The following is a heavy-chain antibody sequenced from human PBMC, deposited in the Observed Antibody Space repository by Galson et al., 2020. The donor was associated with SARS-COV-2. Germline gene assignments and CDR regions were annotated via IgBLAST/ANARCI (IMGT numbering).Heavy chain of an antibody. D-gene: IGHD2-21*01. J-gene: IGHJ4*02. CDR1: GGSFSGYY. V-gene: IGHV4-34*01. CDR2: ITPSGSV. CDR3: ARGTRDVNMLLMIATAASYYFDF. Sequence: SQASETLSLTCAVYGGSFSGYYWGWVRQSPGKGLEWIGEITPSGSVSSNPSLTSRVTISKDMSKNQFSLRLKSVTAADTAMYFCARGTRDVNMLLMIATAASYYFDFWAQGSLVTVSS.